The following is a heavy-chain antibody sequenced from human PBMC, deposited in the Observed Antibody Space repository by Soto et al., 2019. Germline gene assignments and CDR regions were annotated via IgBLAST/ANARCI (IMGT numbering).Heavy chain of an antibody. J-gene: IGHJ3*02. CDR3: AMGYCSSTSCPDAFDI. V-gene: IGHV3-53*01. Sequence: PGGSLRLSCAASGFTVSSNYMSWVRQAPGKGLEWVSVIYSGGSTYYADSVKGRFTISRDNSKNTLYLQMNSLRAEDTAVYYCAMGYCSSTSCPDAFDIWGQGTMVTVSS. CDR1: GFTVSSNY. D-gene: IGHD2-2*01. CDR2: IYSGGST.